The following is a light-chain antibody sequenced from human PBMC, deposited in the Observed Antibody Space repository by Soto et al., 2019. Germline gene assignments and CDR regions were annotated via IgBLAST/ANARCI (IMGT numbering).Light chain of an antibody. CDR2: STN. V-gene: IGLV1-44*01. J-gene: IGLJ2*01. CDR3: AAWDDSLNGEVV. Sequence: VLTQPPSASGTPGQRVTISCSGSSSNIGSNSVNWYQQVPGTAPKLLIYSTNQRPSGVPDRFSGSKSDTSASLAISGLQYEDEADYYCAAWDDSLNGEVVFGGGTKVTVL. CDR1: SSNIGSNS.